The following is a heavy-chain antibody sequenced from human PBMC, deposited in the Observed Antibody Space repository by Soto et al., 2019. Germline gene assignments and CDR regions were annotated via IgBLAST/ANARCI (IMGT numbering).Heavy chain of an antibody. V-gene: IGHV4-31*03. CDR3: ARTGERWILGYYFDY. D-gene: IGHD2-2*03. CDR2: IYYGGST. CDR1: GGSISSGGYY. J-gene: IGHJ4*02. Sequence: QVQLQESGPGLVKPSQTLSLTCTVSGGSISSGGYYWSWIRQHPGKGLEWIGYIYYGGSTYYNPSPKSRVTISVDASKNQFTLKLSSGTAAHTAVYYCARTGERWILGYYFDYWGQGTLVTVSS.